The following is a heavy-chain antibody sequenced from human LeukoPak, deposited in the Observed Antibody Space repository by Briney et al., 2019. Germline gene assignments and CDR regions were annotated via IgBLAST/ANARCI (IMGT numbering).Heavy chain of an antibody. CDR3: ARDIFAGTMVRGVLDAFDI. J-gene: IGHJ3*02. V-gene: IGHV1-18*04. CDR1: GYTFTSYD. Sequence: GASVKVSCKASGYTFTSYDINWVRQAPGQGLEWMEWISAYNGNTNYAQKLQGRVTMTTDTSTSTAYMELRSLRSDDTAVYYCARDIFAGTMVRGVLDAFDIWGQGTMVTVSS. D-gene: IGHD3-10*01. CDR2: ISAYNGNT.